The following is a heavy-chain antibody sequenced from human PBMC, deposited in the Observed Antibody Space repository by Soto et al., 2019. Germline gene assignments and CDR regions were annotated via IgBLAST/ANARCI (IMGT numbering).Heavy chain of an antibody. CDR2: IVVGSGNT. V-gene: IGHV1-58*01. Sequence: SVKVSCKASGFTFTSSAVQWVRQARGQRLEWIGWIVVGSGNTNYAQKFQERVTITRDMSTSTAYMELSSLRSEDTAVYYCAAGIAAAGTDWVPPWGQGTLVTVSS. J-gene: IGHJ5*02. D-gene: IGHD6-13*01. CDR3: AAGIAAAGTDWVPP. CDR1: GFTFTSSA.